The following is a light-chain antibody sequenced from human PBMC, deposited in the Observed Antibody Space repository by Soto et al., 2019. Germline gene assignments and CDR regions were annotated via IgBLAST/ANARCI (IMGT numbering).Light chain of an antibody. CDR1: SSDVGGYNF. V-gene: IGLV2-14*03. CDR3: SSYTTSSTVV. CDR2: VVT. J-gene: IGLJ1*01. Sequence: QSALTQPASVFGSPGQSITISCTGTSSDVGGYNFVSWYQQLPGKAPKLMIYVVTSRPSGVSNRFSGSKSGNTASLTISGLQPEDEAEYYCSSYTTSSTVVFGTGTKVTVL.